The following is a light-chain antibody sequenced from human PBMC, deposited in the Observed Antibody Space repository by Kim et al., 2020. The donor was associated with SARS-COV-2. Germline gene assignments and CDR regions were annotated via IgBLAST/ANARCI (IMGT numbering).Light chain of an antibody. CDR3: QQYNRYSLT. J-gene: IGKJ4*01. Sequence: ASVVDRVTITCRASQSISNWLAWYQQKPGKAPKLLIYDDTSLESGVPSRFSGSGSETEFTLTISTLQPDDFATYYCQQYNRYSLTFGGGTKVDIK. V-gene: IGKV1-5*01. CDR1: QSISNW. CDR2: DDT.